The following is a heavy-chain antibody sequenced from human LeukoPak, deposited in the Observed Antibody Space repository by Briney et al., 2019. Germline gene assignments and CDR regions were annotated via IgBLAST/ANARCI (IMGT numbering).Heavy chain of an antibody. J-gene: IGHJ4*02. CDR1: GLTLSSYW. D-gene: IGHD3-22*01. CDR2: INSDGTST. CDR3: ARLLFDSSGSLDY. Sequence: GGSLRLSCAVSGLTLSSYWMHWVRQAPGKGLVWVSRINSDGTSTTYADSVKGRFTISRDNAKNSLCLQMNSLRAEDTAVYYCARLLFDSSGSLDYWGQGTLVTVSS. V-gene: IGHV3-74*01.